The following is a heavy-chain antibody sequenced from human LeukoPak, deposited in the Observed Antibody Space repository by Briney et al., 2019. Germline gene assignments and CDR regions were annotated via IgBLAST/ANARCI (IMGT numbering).Heavy chain of an antibody. J-gene: IGHJ5*02. Sequence: ASVKVSCKASGYSFNMYGISWLRKAPGQGLEWMGWIRSDNGNADYAQKFQGRVSMTTDPSTSTVYMELKSLRSDDTAVYYCARRTKLVSSATWRWFDPWGQGTQVTVSS. CDR3: ARRTKLVSSATWRWFDP. CDR2: IRSDNGNA. CDR1: GYSFNMYG. V-gene: IGHV1-18*04. D-gene: IGHD6-19*01.